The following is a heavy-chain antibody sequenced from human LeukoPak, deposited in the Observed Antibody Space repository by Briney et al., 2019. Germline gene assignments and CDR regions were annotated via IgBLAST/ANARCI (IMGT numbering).Heavy chain of an antibody. CDR1: GYTFTGYY. CDR2: INPNSGGT. V-gene: IGHV1-2*02. CDR3: ARALSRYSSSWYSVRY. D-gene: IGHD6-13*01. J-gene: IGHJ4*02. Sequence: WASVKVSCKASGYTFTGYYMHWVRQAPGQGLEWMGWINPNSGGTNYAQKFQGRVTMTRDTSISTAYMELSRLRSDDTAVYYCARALSRYSSSWYSVRYWGQGTLVTVSS.